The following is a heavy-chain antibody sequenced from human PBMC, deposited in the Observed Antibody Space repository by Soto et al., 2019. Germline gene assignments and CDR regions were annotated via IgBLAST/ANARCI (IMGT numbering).Heavy chain of an antibody. CDR2: MYYSGIT. Sequence: PSETLSLTCTVSGAPVSSETHFWTWIRQPPGKGLEWIGYMYYSGITNSNPALKSRVTLSVDRSRNQFSLSLNSVTAADTAVYYGAREDMSGPYYFDYWGRGTQVTVPS. CDR3: AREDMSGPYYFDY. V-gene: IGHV4-61*01. D-gene: IGHD1-26*01. CDR1: GAPVSSETHF. J-gene: IGHJ4*02.